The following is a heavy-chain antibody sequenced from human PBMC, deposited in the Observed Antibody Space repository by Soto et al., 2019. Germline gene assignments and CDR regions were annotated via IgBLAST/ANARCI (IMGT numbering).Heavy chain of an antibody. V-gene: IGHV4-34*01. Sequence: SETLSLTCAVYGGSFSGYYWSWIRQPPGKGLEWIGEINHSGSTNYNPSLKSRVTISVDTSKNQFSLKLSSVTAADTAVYYCARGGPIVVVPGTNYYGMDVWGQGTTVTVSS. J-gene: IGHJ6*02. CDR2: INHSGST. D-gene: IGHD2-2*01. CDR3: ARGGPIVVVPGTNYYGMDV. CDR1: GGSFSGYY.